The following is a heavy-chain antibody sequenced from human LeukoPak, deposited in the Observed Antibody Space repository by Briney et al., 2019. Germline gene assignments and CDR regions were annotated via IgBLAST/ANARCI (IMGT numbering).Heavy chain of an antibody. CDR1: GFIFSSYW. J-gene: IGHJ4*02. CDR3: ARDGFLEWLTEASFDY. D-gene: IGHD3-3*01. CDR2: IKSDGSST. Sequence: GGSLRLSCAASGFIFSSYWMHWVRQAPGKGLVWVSRIKSDGSSTSYADSVKGRFTISRDNAKNTLHLQMNSLRAEDTAVYYCARDGFLEWLTEASFDYWGQGTLVTVSS. V-gene: IGHV3-74*01.